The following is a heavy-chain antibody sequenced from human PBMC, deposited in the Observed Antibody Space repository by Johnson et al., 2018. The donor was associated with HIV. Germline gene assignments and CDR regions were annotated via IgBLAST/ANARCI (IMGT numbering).Heavy chain of an antibody. J-gene: IGHJ3*02. CDR1: GFTVSSNY. CDR2: IWYDGSNK. D-gene: IGHD2/OR15-2a*01. CDR3: VRGSSDNYLLDFDI. Sequence: QVQLVESGGGLIQPGGSLRLSCAASGFTVSSNYMSWVRQAPGKGLEWVAVIWYDGSNKYYVDSVRGRFTISRDNAKNSLYLQMNSLRAEDTAIYYCVRGSSDNYLLDFDIWGLGTMVTVSS. V-gene: IGHV3-33*08.